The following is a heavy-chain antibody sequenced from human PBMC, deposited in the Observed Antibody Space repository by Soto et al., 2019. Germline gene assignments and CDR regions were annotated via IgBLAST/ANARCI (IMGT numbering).Heavy chain of an antibody. D-gene: IGHD3-22*01. CDR1: GFTVSRNF. CDR2: IHSGGST. J-gene: IGHJ4*02. Sequence: EVQLVESGGGLVQPGGSLRLSCAASGFTVSRNFMNWVRQAPGKGLEWVSVIHSGGSTYYADSVKGRFTISRDNSKNTLYHQMNSLRAEDTAVYYCARGGPRSSGYDPFDYWGQGTLVTVSS. CDR3: ARGGPRSSGYDPFDY. V-gene: IGHV3-66*01.